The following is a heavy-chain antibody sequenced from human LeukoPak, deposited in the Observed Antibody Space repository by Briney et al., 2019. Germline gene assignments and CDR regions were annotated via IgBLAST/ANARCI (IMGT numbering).Heavy chain of an antibody. V-gene: IGHV1-69*13. CDR3: AKTPNYYDRLDY. CDR1: GGTFSSYA. J-gene: IGHJ4*02. D-gene: IGHD3-22*01. CDR2: IIPIFGTA. Sequence: GASVKVSCKASGGTFSSYAISWVRQAPGQGLEWMGGIIPIFGTANYAQKFQGRVAITADESTSTAYMELSSLRSEDTAVYYCAKTPNYYDRLDYWGQGTLVTVSS.